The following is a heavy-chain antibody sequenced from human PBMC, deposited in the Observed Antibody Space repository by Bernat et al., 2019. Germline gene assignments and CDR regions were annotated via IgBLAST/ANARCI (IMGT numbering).Heavy chain of an antibody. CDR3: AKPKYCSGGSCYSGWFDP. CDR1: GIPFSRHA. CDR2: FSGRGGST. V-gene: IGHV3-23*04. J-gene: IGHJ5*02. D-gene: IGHD2-15*01. Sequence: EVQPVEVGGSLGQPGGFPGPPWAGPGIPFSRHAMNLVRPAPGEGLGWVSGFSGRGGSTYYADSVKGRFTISRDNSKNTLYLQMNSLRAEDTAVYYCAKPKYCSGGSCYSGWFDPWGQGTLVAVSS.